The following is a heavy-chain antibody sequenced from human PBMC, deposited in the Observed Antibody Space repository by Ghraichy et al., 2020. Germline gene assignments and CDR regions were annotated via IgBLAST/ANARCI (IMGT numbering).Heavy chain of an antibody. CDR3: AKDLLYGITPNWFDP. CDR2: IRYDGSNK. J-gene: IGHJ5*02. CDR1: GFTFSSYG. D-gene: IGHD1-14*01. Sequence: GGSLRLSCAASGFTFSSYGMHWVRQAPGKGLEWVAFIRYDGSNKYYADSVKGRFTISRDNSKNTLYLQMNSLRAEDTAVYYCAKDLLYGITPNWFDPWGQGTLVTVSS. V-gene: IGHV3-30*02.